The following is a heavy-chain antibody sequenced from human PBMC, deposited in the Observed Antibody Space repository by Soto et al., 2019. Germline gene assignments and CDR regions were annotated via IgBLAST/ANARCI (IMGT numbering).Heavy chain of an antibody. D-gene: IGHD1-26*01. J-gene: IGHJ4*02. CDR1: GGSISSSSYY. V-gene: IGHV4-39*02. Sequence: SETLSLTCTVSGGSISSSSYYWGWIRQPPGKGLEWIGSIYYSGSTYYNPSLKSRVTISVDTSKNQFSLKLSSVTAADTAVYYCVRDTRDGYYFEYCGTGILVTVSS. CDR2: IYYSGST. CDR3: VRDTRDGYYFEY.